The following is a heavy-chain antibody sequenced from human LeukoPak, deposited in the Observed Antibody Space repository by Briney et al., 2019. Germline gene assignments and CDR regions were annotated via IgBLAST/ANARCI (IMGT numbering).Heavy chain of an antibody. CDR2: IYYSGST. CDR3: ARIGGSSGSRTSYYYMDV. J-gene: IGHJ6*03. V-gene: IGHV4-59*01. D-gene: IGHD3-22*01. Sequence: SEALSLPCTGSGGSIITYYWSWIRQPPGKGLEWIGYIYYSGSTNSNPSLKSRVIISVDTSKNQFSLKLSSVTAADTAVYYCARIGGSSGSRTSYYYMDVWGKGTTVTVSS. CDR1: GGSIITYY.